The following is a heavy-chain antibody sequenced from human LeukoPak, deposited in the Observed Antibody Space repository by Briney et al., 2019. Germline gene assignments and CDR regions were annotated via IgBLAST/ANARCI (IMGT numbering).Heavy chain of an antibody. CDR3: AKHTSGWRFDY. CDR2: ISGSGGST. Sequence: GGSLRLSCAASAFTFSSYAMSWVRQAPGKGLEWVSAISGSGGSTYYADSVKGRFTISRDNSENTLYLQMDSLRAEDTAVYYCAKHTSGWRFDYWGQGTLVTVSS. D-gene: IGHD6-19*01. J-gene: IGHJ4*02. CDR1: AFTFSSYA. V-gene: IGHV3-23*01.